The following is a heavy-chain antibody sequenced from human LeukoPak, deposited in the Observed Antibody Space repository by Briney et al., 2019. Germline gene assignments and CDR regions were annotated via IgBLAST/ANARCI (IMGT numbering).Heavy chain of an antibody. D-gene: IGHD4-11*01. CDR1: GFTFSTYD. CDR2: SGTSGDT. CDR3: ARGLPGGLDP. V-gene: IGHV3-13*04. J-gene: IGHJ5*02. Sequence: GGSLRLSCAASGFTFSTYDMHWVRQATGKGLEWVSSSGTSGDTYYLGSVKGRFTISRENAKSSLYLQMNSLRAGDTAVYYCARGLPGGLDPWGQGTLVTVSS.